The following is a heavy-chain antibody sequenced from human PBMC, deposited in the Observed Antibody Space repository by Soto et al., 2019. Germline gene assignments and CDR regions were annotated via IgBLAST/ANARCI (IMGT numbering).Heavy chain of an antibody. Sequence: QVQLVQSGAEVKKPGSSVKVSCKASGGTFSSYAISWVRQAPGQGLEWMGGIIPIFGTANYAQKFQGRVTITADKSTSTAYMELSSLRSEDTAVYYCVSTPSVDTAMVSPYYYYGMDVWGQGTTVTVSS. V-gene: IGHV1-69*06. CDR3: VSTPSVDTAMVSPYYYYGMDV. D-gene: IGHD5-18*01. J-gene: IGHJ6*02. CDR2: IIPIFGTA. CDR1: GGTFSSYA.